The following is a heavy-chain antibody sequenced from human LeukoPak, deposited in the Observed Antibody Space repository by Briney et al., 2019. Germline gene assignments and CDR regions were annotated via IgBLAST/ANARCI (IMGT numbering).Heavy chain of an antibody. D-gene: IGHD1-26*01. CDR3: ARDIVGDGSAFDI. Sequence: KSGGSLRLSCAASGFTFSSYSMNWVRQAPGKGLEWVSSISSSSSYIYYADSVKGRFTISRDNAKNSLYLQMNTLRAEDTAVYYCARDIVGDGSAFDIWGQGTMVTVSS. V-gene: IGHV3-21*01. J-gene: IGHJ3*02. CDR1: GFTFSSYS. CDR2: ISSSSSYI.